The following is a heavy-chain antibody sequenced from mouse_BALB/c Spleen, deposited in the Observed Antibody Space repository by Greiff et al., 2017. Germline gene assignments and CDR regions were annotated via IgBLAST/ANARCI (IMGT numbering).Heavy chain of an antibody. CDR3: AREGDRYDSWFAY. V-gene: IGHV5-4*02. J-gene: IGHJ3*01. Sequence: EVKLVESGGGLVKPGGSLKLSCAASGFTFSDYYMYWVRQTPEKRLEWVATISDGGSYTYYPDSVKGRFTISRDNAKNNLYLQMSSLKSEDTAMYYCAREGDRYDSWFAYWGQGTLVTVSA. CDR2: ISDGGSYT. D-gene: IGHD2-14*01. CDR1: GFTFSDYY.